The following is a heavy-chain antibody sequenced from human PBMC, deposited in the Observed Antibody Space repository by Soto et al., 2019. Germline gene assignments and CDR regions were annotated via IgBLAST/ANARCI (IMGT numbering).Heavy chain of an antibody. CDR1: GGSISSHY. CDR2: IYFSGST. D-gene: IGHD1-26*01. CDR3: ARKRLPPGVPSRQIYYYYMDV. Sequence: QVQLQESGPVLVKPSETLSLTCTVSGGSISSHYWSWIRQPPGKGLEWIGYIYFSGSTDYNPSLNSRVTISMATSRTQFALRLRSVTAADTAVYYCARKRLPPGVPSRQIYYYYMDVWGKGTTVTVSS. V-gene: IGHV4-59*11. J-gene: IGHJ6*03.